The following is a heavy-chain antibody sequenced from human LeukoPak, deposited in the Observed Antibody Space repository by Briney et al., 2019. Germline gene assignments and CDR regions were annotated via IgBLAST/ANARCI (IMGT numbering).Heavy chain of an antibody. D-gene: IGHD4-23*01. J-gene: IGHJ4*02. CDR1: GFTFNNFE. V-gene: IGHV3-48*03. CDR3: ATKVPGNSHLSS. Sequence: GGSLRLSCAASGFTFNNFERNWVRQAPGKGLEWISYMSGSGNEIYYGDSEKGGFTISRDYAHRSLYLQMNILSAEKTAVYCCATKVPGNSHLSSWGVGTLVTVSS. CDR2: MSGSGNEI.